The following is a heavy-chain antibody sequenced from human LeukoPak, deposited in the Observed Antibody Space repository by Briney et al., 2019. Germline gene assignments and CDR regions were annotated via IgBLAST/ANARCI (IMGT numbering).Heavy chain of an antibody. CDR1: GFTFSSYS. V-gene: IGHV3-48*01. CDR2: ISSSGSTI. D-gene: IGHD6-6*01. CDR3: AREYSSSSGKAFDI. Sequence: GGSLRLSCAASGFTFSSYSMNWVRQAPGKGLEWVSYISSSGSTIYYADSVRGRFTISRDNAKNSLYLQMNSLRAEDTAVYYCAREYSSSSGKAFDIWGQGTMVTVSS. J-gene: IGHJ3*02.